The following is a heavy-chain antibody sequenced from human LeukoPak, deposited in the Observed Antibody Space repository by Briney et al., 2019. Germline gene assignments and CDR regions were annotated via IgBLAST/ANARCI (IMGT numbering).Heavy chain of an antibody. V-gene: IGHV1-69*01. Sequence: ASVKVSCRASGGTFSSYAISWVRQAPGQGLEWMGGIIPIFGTANYAQKFQGRVTITADESTCTAYMELSSLRSEDTAVYYCARGGGYDYGDYVFDYWGQGTLVTVSS. CDR3: ARGGGYDYGDYVFDY. CDR1: GGTFSSYA. D-gene: IGHD4-17*01. J-gene: IGHJ4*02. CDR2: IIPIFGTA.